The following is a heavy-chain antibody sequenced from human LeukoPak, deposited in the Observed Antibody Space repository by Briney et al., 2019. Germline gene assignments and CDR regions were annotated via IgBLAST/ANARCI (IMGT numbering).Heavy chain of an antibody. CDR3: AKDDAWLQYND. V-gene: IGHV3-23*01. Sequence: PGGSLRLSCAASGFTFSSYAMSWVRQAPGKGLEWVSGITGSGGTTHHADSVKGRFTVSRDNSKNTLYLQINSLRDEDTAVYYCAKDDAWLQYNDWGQGTLVTVSS. J-gene: IGHJ4*02. D-gene: IGHD5-24*01. CDR1: GFTFSSYA. CDR2: ITGSGGTT.